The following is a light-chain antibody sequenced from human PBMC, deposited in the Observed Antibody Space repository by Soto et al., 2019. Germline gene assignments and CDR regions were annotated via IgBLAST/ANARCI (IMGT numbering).Light chain of an antibody. J-gene: IGKJ5*01. CDR3: QQFNVYPLT. CDR1: QDIRGA. CDR2: DVS. V-gene: IGKV1-13*02. Sequence: AIQLTQSPSSLSASVGDRVTITCRASQDIRGALAWYQQKPGKAPKLLIYDVSSLESGVPSRFSGSGSGTEFTFTISSLQPEDFATYYCQQFNVYPLTFGQGTRLEIK.